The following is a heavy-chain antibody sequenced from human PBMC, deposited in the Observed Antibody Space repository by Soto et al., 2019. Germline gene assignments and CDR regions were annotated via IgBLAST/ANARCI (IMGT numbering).Heavy chain of an antibody. J-gene: IGHJ4*02. CDR3: ARESEQGLAGNGY. CDR1: GFSLNNYN. V-gene: IGHV3-48*02. CDR2: ISSSSSSR. Sequence: GSLRLSCAASGFSLNNYNMNWVRQAPGKGLEWVSYISSSSSSRYYADSVKGRFTISRDNAKNSLYLQMNSLRDEDTAVYYCARESEQGLAGNGYWGQGTLVTVSS. D-gene: IGHD1-1*01.